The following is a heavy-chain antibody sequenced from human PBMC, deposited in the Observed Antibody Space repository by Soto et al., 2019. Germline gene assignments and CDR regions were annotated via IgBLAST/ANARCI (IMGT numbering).Heavy chain of an antibody. CDR2: ISYDGSNK. D-gene: IGHD2-2*03. CDR3: AKDLDGYCSSTSCYSPWFDP. J-gene: IGHJ5*02. Sequence: PXVSLRLSCAASGVTFSSYGMHWVRQAAGKGLEWVAVISYDGSNKYYADSVKGRFTISRDNSKNTLYLQMNSLRAEDTAVYYCAKDLDGYCSSTSCYSPWFDPWGQGTLVTVSS. V-gene: IGHV3-30*18. CDR1: GVTFSSYG.